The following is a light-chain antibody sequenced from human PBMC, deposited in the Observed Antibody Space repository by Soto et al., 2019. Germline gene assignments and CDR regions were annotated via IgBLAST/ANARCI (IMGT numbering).Light chain of an antibody. CDR2: DAS. CDR3: QQYNGPST. Sequence: DIQMTQSPSSMSASVGDRVTITCRASQSINDWLAWYQQKPGKAPKVVIYDASNLAIGVPSRFSGSGCGTEFTLTISSLQPDDFASYYCQQYNGPSTFGQGTKLEIK. V-gene: IGKV1-5*01. J-gene: IGKJ2*01. CDR1: QSINDW.